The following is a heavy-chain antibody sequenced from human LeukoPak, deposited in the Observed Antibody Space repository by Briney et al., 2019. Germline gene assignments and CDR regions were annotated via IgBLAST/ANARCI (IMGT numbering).Heavy chain of an antibody. V-gene: IGHV3-15*01. CDR1: GFTVSSNY. CDR2: IKSKTDGGTI. Sequence: GGSLRLSCAASGFTVSSNYMSWVRQAPGKGLEWVGRIKSKTDGGTIDYAAPVKGTFTISRDDSKNTLYLQMNSLKVEDTAVYYCTTGLYYFDYWGQGTLVTVSS. CDR3: TTGLYYFDY. J-gene: IGHJ4*02.